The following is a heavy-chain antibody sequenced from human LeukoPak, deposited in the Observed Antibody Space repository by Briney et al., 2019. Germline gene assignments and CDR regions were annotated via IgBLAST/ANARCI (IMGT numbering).Heavy chain of an antibody. Sequence: SQTLSLTCTVSGGSISSGGYYWSWIRQHPGKGLEWIGYIYYSGSTYYNPSLKSRVTISVDTSKNQFSLKLSSVTAADTAVYYCARKHSYYGSSGYFDYWGQGTLVTVSS. CDR3: ARKHSYYGSSGYFDY. V-gene: IGHV4-31*03. CDR2: IYYSGST. J-gene: IGHJ4*02. D-gene: IGHD3-22*01. CDR1: GGSISSGGYY.